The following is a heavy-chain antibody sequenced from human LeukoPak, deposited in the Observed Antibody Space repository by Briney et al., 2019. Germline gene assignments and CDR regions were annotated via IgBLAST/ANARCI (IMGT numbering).Heavy chain of an antibody. D-gene: IGHD2-2*01. J-gene: IGHJ4*02. CDR3: AVGLVVPAASDY. CDR1: GGSFSGYY. Sequence: SETLSLTCAVYGGSFSGYYWSWIRQPPGKGLEWIGEINHGGSTNYNPSLKSRVTISVDTSKNQFSLKLSSVTAADTAVYYCAVGLVVPAASDYWGQGTLVTVSS. CDR2: INHGGST. V-gene: IGHV4-34*01.